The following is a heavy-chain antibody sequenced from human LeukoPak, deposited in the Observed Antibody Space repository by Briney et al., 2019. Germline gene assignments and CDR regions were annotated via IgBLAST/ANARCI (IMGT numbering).Heavy chain of an antibody. D-gene: IGHD2-15*01. J-gene: IGHJ4*02. CDR3: ARVRGCCSGGSCLLYYFDY. CDR1: GGSFSGYY. Sequence: PSETLSLTCAVYGGSFSGYYWSWIRQPPGRGLEWIGEINHSGSTNYNPSLKSRVTISLDTSKNQFSLKLSSVTAADTAVYYCARVRGCCSGGSCLLYYFDYWGQGTLVTVS. V-gene: IGHV4-34*01. CDR2: INHSGST.